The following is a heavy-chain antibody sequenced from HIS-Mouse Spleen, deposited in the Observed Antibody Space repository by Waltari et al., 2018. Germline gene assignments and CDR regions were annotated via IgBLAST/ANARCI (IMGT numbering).Heavy chain of an antibody. Sequence: EVQLLESGGGLVQPGGSLRLSCAASGFTFSSYAMSWVRQAPGKGVGCVSAISGSGGSTYYADSVKGRFTISRDKSKNTLYLQMNSLRAEDTAVYYCANPKSVAAAPQYFQHWGQGTLVTVSS. CDR1: GFTFSSYA. CDR2: ISGSGGST. CDR3: ANPKSVAAAPQYFQH. D-gene: IGHD2-2*01. V-gene: IGHV3-23*01. J-gene: IGHJ1*01.